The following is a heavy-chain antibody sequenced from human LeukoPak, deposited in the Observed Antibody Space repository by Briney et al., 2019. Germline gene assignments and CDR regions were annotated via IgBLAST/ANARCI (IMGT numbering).Heavy chain of an antibody. V-gene: IGHV3-9*03. Sequence: PGRSLRLSCAASGFTFDDYAMHWVRQAPGKGLEWVSGISWNSCSIGYADSVKGRFTISRDNAKNSLYLQMNSLRAEDMALYYCAKDIEPRAAAGTFWFDPWGQGTLVTVSS. CDR3: AKDIEPRAAAGTFWFDP. CDR1: GFTFDDYA. J-gene: IGHJ5*02. CDR2: ISWNSCSI. D-gene: IGHD6-13*01.